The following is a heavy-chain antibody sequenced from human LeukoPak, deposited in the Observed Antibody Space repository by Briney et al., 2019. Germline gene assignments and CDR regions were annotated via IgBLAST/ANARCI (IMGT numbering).Heavy chain of an antibody. CDR1: GVSITSYK. Sequence: SETLSLTCTVSGVSITSYKWSWLRQSPGKGLEWIGFISTSGRTDYNPSLTSRVSMSVDTSKSQVSLRLSSVTAEDTAVYYCATSYDNKIVPYDCWGQGVLVTVSS. CDR2: ISTSGRT. CDR3: ATSYDNKIVPYDC. V-gene: IGHV4-4*09. J-gene: IGHJ4*02. D-gene: IGHD3-9*01.